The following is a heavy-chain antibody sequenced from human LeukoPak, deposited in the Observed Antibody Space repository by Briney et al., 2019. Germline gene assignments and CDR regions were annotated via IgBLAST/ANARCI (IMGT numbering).Heavy chain of an antibody. J-gene: IGHJ5*02. V-gene: IGHV4-39*07. CDR1: GGSISSSSYY. CDR2: IYYSGST. D-gene: IGHD2-15*01. Sequence: SSETLSLTCTVSGGSISSSSYYWGWIRQPPGKGLEWIGSIYYSGSTYYNPSLKSRVTISVDTSKNRFSLKLSSVTAADTAVYYCARGGPRYCSGGSCSNWFDPWGQGTLVTVSS. CDR3: ARGGPRYCSGGSCSNWFDP.